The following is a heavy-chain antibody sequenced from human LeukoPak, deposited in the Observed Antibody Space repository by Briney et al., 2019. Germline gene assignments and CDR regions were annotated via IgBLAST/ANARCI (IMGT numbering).Heavy chain of an antibody. Sequence: PSETLSLTCTVSGYSISSGYYWGWIRQPPGKGLEWIGSIYHSGSTYYNPSLKSRVTISVDTSKNQFSLKLSSVAAADTAVYYCARDAHDLWSGYPIYYYMDVWGKGTTVTVSS. CDR1: GYSISSGYY. V-gene: IGHV4-38-2*02. J-gene: IGHJ6*03. D-gene: IGHD3-3*01. CDR3: ARDAHDLWSGYPIYYYMDV. CDR2: IYHSGST.